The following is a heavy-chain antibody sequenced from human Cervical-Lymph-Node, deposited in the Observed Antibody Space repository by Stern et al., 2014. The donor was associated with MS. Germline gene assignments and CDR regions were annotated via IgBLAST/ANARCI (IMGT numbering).Heavy chain of an antibody. J-gene: IGHJ4*02. D-gene: IGHD5-18*01. CDR3: TRNTGLVSIDY. V-gene: IGHV1-3*01. CDR1: GYTFTDYS. CDR2: LNGGNGNT. Sequence: QVQLVQSGAEVKKPGASVKVCCKASGYTFTDYSMHWVRQAPGQRLEWLGWLNGGNGNTKYSQKFQGRVTITRDTSASTAYMELSSLTSDDTAVYYCTRNTGLVSIDYWGQGTLVTVSS.